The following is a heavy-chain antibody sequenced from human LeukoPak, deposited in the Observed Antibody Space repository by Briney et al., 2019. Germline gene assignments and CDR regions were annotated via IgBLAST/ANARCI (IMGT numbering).Heavy chain of an antibody. Sequence: GGSLRLSCAASGFTFSSYEMNWVRQAPGKGLEWVSYISSSGSTIYYADSVKGRSTISRDNSKNTLYLQMNSLRADDTALYYCAKDRTGTTGRDWLDPWGQGTLVTVSS. J-gene: IGHJ5*02. CDR2: ISSSGSTI. V-gene: IGHV3-48*03. D-gene: IGHD1-1*01. CDR3: AKDRTGTTGRDWLDP. CDR1: GFTFSSYE.